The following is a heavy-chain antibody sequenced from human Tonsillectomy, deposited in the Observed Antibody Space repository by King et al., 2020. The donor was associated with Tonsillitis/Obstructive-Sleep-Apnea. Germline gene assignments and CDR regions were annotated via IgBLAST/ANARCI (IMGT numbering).Heavy chain of an antibody. D-gene: IGHD7-27*01. J-gene: IGHJ2*01. V-gene: IGHV1-18*01. CDR2: ISAYSGNT. CDR1: GYSFSTYG. CDR3: ARGRPNWGSDWYFDL. Sequence: QLVQSGAEVKKPGASVKVSCKASGYSFSTYGISWVRQAPGQGLEWMGWISAYSGNTAFAQKLEGRVSMTTDTSTSTAYMELRSLRSDDTAVYYCARGRPNWGSDWYFDLWGRGTLVSVSS.